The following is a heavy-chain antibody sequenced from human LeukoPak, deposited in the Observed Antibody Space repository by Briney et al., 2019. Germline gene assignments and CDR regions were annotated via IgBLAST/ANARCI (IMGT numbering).Heavy chain of an antibody. Sequence: ASVKVSCKVSGYTLTELSMHWVRQAPGQGLEWMGWINPNSGGTNYAQNFQGRVTMTRDTSISTAYMELSRLRSDDTAVYYCARDLVTTVTTWRNYYYYYMDVWGKGTTVTVSS. D-gene: IGHD4-17*01. CDR3: ARDLVTTVTTWRNYYYYYMDV. J-gene: IGHJ6*03. CDR2: INPNSGGT. V-gene: IGHV1-2*02. CDR1: GYTLTELS.